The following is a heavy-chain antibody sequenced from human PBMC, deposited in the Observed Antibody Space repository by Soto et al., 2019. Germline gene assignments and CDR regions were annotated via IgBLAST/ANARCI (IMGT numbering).Heavy chain of an antibody. V-gene: IGHV4-34*01. CDR1: GGSLSGSY. CDR2: INHSGST. CDR3: ARAHITPATGYLYYGMDC. J-gene: IGHJ6*02. D-gene: IGHD3-9*01. Sequence: EPLSITCAYYGGSLSGSYWSLIRQPPGKGLEWIGEINHSGSTNYTPSLKSRVTISVDTSKNQFSLKLRYVTAADTAVYYCARAHITPATGYLYYGMDCWGQGTTVIVSS.